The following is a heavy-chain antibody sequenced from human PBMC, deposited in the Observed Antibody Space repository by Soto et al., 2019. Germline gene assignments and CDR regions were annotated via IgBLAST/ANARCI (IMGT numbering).Heavy chain of an antibody. CDR3: ARCTKGGSCYRQPGDY. J-gene: IGHJ4*02. Sequence: QSGGSLRLSCAASGFTFSSYAMSWVRQAPGKGLEWVSAIRGSGDTTFYADSVKGRFTISRDNSKNTLYLQMNSLRAEDTAVYYCARCTKGGSCYRQPGDYWGQGTLVTVSS. V-gene: IGHV3-23*01. CDR1: GFTFSSYA. D-gene: IGHD2-15*01. CDR2: IRGSGDTT.